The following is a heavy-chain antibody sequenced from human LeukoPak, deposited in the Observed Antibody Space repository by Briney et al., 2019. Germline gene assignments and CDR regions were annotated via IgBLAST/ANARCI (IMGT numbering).Heavy chain of an antibody. V-gene: IGHV4-38-2*02. CDR3: AGTRRYCSGGSCYNWFDP. J-gene: IGHJ5*02. D-gene: IGHD2-15*01. Sequence: PSETLSLTCSVSDYSISSSYYWGWIRQPPGKGLEWIGNIYHSWSTYYNPSLTGRVTISIDTAKNQFSLKLTSVTAADTAVYYCAGTRRYCSGGSCYNWFDPWGQGTLVTVSS. CDR1: DYSISSSYY. CDR2: IYHSWST.